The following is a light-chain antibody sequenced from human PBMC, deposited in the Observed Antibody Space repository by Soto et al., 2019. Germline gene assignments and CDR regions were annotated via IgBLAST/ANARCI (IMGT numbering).Light chain of an antibody. CDR3: SSYTSSSFYV. CDR2: EVS. J-gene: IGLJ1*01. V-gene: IGLV2-14*01. CDR1: SSDVGGYNY. Sequence: QSVLAQPASVSGSPGQSITFSCTGTSSDVGGYNYVSWYQQHPGKAPKLMIYEVSNRPSGVPNRFSGSKSGNTASLTISGLQAEDEADYYCSSYTSSSFYVFGTGTKVTVL.